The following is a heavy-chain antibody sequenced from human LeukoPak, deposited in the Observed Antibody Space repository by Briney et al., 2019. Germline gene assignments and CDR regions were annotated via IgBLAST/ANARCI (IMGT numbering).Heavy chain of an antibody. CDR3: ARVYSSSWENYYYYYYMDV. CDR1: GGSISSSSYY. Sequence: PSETLSLTCTVSGGSISSSSYYWGWIRQPPGKGLEWIGSIYYSGSTYYNPSLKSRVTISVDTSKNQFSLKLSSVTAADTAVHYCARVYSSSWENYYYYYYMDVWGKGTTVTVSS. D-gene: IGHD6-13*01. V-gene: IGHV4-39*07. CDR2: IYYSGST. J-gene: IGHJ6*03.